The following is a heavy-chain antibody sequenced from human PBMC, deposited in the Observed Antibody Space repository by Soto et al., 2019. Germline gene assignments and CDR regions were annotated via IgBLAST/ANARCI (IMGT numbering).Heavy chain of an antibody. CDR1: GFTFSSYA. J-gene: IGHJ4*02. Sequence: GGSLRLSCAASGFTFSSYAMHWVRQAPGKGLEWVAVISYDGSNKYYADSVKGRFTISRDNSKNTLYLQMNSLRAEDTAVFYCVREEFITMIVVVNPYFDYWGQGTLVTVSS. V-gene: IGHV3-30-3*01. CDR2: ISYDGSNK. CDR3: VREEFITMIVVVNPYFDY. D-gene: IGHD3-22*01.